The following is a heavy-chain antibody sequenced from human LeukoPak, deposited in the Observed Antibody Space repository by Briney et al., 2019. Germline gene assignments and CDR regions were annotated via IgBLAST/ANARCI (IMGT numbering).Heavy chain of an antibody. CDR3: AKVPLVVPAAMYGGFYFDC. J-gene: IGHJ4*02. D-gene: IGHD2-2*01. CDR1: GFTFSSYA. CDR2: ISGSGGST. Sequence: PGGSLRLSCAASGFTFSSYAMSWVRQAPGKGLEWVSAISGSGGSTYYADSVKGRFTISRDNSKNTLYLQMNSLRAEDTAVYYCAKVPLVVPAAMYGGFYFDCWGQGTLVTVSS. V-gene: IGHV3-23*01.